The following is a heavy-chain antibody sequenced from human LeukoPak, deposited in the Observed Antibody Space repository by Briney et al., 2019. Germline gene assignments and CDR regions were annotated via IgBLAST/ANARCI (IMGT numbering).Heavy chain of an antibody. Sequence: SETLSLTCAVSGGSISSYYWSWIRQPPGKGLEWIGFFYYSGSTNYNPSLKSRVTISVDTSKNHFSLKLSSVTAADTAVYYCARGPGGYNYGYYFDYWGQGTLVTVSS. CDR1: GGSISSYY. V-gene: IGHV4-59*01. CDR2: FYYSGST. J-gene: IGHJ4*02. D-gene: IGHD5-18*01. CDR3: ARGPGGYNYGYYFDY.